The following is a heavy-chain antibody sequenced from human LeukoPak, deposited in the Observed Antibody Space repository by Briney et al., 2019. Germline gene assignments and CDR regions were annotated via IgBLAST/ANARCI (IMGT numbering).Heavy chain of an antibody. CDR3: ARLGPYYDILTGYYPEDY. CDR2: IYTSGST. V-gene: IGHV4-61*02. CDR1: GGSISSGSYY. Sequence: PSETLSLTCTVSGGSISSGSYYWSWLRQPAGKGLEWIGRIYTSGSTNYNPSLKSRVTISVDTSKNQFSLKLSSVTAADTAVYYCARLGPYYDILTGYYPEDYWGQGTLVTVSS. J-gene: IGHJ4*02. D-gene: IGHD3-9*01.